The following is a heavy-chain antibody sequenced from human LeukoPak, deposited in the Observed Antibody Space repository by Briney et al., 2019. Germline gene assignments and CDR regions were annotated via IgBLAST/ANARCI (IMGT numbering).Heavy chain of an antibody. CDR1: GFTFSSYA. Sequence: PGRSLRLSCAASGFTFSSYAMHWVRQAPGKGLEWASGISGSGGSTYYVDSVKGRFTISRDNSMNTLFLQLSSLRDEDTAVYYCAKDSTYNYDSNAYRRLASWGQGTLVTVSS. J-gene: IGHJ4*02. CDR2: ISGSGGST. CDR3: AKDSTYNYDSNAYRRLAS. D-gene: IGHD3-22*01. V-gene: IGHV3-23*01.